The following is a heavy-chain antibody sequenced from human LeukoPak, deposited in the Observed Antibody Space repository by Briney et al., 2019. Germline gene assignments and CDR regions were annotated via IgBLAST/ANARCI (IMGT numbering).Heavy chain of an antibody. Sequence: PGGSLRLSCAASGFTFSSYEMNWVRQAPGKGLEWVSFISSSSSNIDYADSVKGRFTISRDNSKNTLYLQMNSLRAEDTAVYYCAKELNYCSGGSCYLIDYYYMDVWGKGTTVTVSS. J-gene: IGHJ6*03. V-gene: IGHV3-48*03. CDR1: GFTFSSYE. CDR2: ISSSSSNI. D-gene: IGHD2-15*01. CDR3: AKELNYCSGGSCYLIDYYYMDV.